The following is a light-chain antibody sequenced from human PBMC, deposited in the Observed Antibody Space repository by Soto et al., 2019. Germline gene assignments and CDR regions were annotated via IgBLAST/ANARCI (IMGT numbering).Light chain of an antibody. CDR2: GAS. CDR3: QQYDNSIT. Sequence: EIVLTQSPGTLSLSPGERATLSCRASQSVSSNNLAWYHQKPGQPPRILIYGASSRATGIPDRFSGSGSGTDFTLTISRLEPEDFAVYYCQQYDNSITFGQGTRLEIE. CDR1: QSVSSNN. J-gene: IGKJ5*01. V-gene: IGKV3-20*01.